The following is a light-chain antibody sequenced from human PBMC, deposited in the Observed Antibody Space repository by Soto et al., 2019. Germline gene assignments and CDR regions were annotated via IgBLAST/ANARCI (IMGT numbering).Light chain of an antibody. CDR1: QSVSSN. CDR2: GAS. J-gene: IGKJ5*01. V-gene: IGKV3-15*01. CDR3: QQFNNWPPGA. Sequence: EIVMTQSPATLSVSPEERATLSCRASQSVSSNLAWYQQKPGQAPRLLIYGASTRATGIPARFSGSGSGTEFTLTISSLQSEDFAVYYCQQFNNWPPGAFGQGTRLEIK.